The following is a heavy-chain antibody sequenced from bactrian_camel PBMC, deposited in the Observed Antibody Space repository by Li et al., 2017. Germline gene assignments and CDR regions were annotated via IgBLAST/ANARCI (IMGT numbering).Heavy chain of an antibody. CDR1: GQTSLSRC. CDR3: ATGYGSSSLSNP. D-gene: IGHD6*01. J-gene: IGHJ4*01. CDR2: IYTGGQNP. V-gene: IGHV3-2*01. Sequence: QLVESGGGSVQAGGSLTLSCAASGQTSLSRCMGWSRQGPGNEREAVAYIYTGGQNPYYVDSVKGRFTVSRDNAKNTMYLQMNNLIPEDTALYYCATGYGSSSLSNPRGQGTQVTVS.